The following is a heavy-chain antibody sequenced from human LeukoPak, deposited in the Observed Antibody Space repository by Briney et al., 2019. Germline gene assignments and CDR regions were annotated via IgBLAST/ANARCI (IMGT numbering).Heavy chain of an antibody. Sequence: SETLSLTCTVAGASISPYYWSWLRQPPGRGLEYLGYIYYSGSTNYNPSLKSRVIISVDTSANQFSLKLSSVTAADTAVYYCARGTKTGNTGYDWDYWGQGSVVTVSS. J-gene: IGHJ4*02. CDR1: GASISPYY. V-gene: IGHV4-59*01. D-gene: IGHD5-12*01. CDR3: ARGTKTGNTGYDWDY. CDR2: IYYSGST.